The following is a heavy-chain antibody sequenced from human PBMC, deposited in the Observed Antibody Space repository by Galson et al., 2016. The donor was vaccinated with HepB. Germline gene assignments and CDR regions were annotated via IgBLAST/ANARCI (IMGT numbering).Heavy chain of an antibody. CDR2: INAGGGST. D-gene: IGHD4-17*01. Sequence: SLRLSCAASGFRFSNYGMTWVRQAPGKGLEWVSSINAGGGSTYYADSVKGRFTISRDNSMSTLYLQMNSLRAEDTALYCCFYGDRHSSDYWGQGTLVTVSS. J-gene: IGHJ4*02. CDR1: GFRFSNYG. CDR3: FYGDRHSSDY. V-gene: IGHV3-23*01.